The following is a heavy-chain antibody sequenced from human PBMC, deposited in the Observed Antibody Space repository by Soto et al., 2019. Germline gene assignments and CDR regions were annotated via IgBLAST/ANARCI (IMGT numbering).Heavy chain of an antibody. V-gene: IGHV3-30*18. CDR3: AKDTGELRIYYYYGMDV. D-gene: IGHD1-26*01. Sequence: GGSLRLSCAASGFTFSSYGMHWVRQAPGKGLEWVAVISYDGSNKYYADSVKGRFTISRDNSKNTLYLQMNSLRAEDTAVYYCAKDTGELRIYYYYGMDVWGQGTTVTVSS. J-gene: IGHJ6*02. CDR1: GFTFSSYG. CDR2: ISYDGSNK.